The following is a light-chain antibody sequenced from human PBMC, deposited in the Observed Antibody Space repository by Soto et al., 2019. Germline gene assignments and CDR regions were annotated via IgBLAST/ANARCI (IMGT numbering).Light chain of an antibody. Sequence: DIQMTQSPSSLSASIGDSVTITCRASQTIIGYLNWYQQKPGKAPKLLIYKASSLESGVPSRFSGSGSGTEFTLTISSLQPDDFATYYCQQYNSYSLTFGGGTKVDIK. J-gene: IGKJ4*01. CDR2: KAS. CDR3: QQYNSYSLT. V-gene: IGKV1-5*03. CDR1: QTIIGY.